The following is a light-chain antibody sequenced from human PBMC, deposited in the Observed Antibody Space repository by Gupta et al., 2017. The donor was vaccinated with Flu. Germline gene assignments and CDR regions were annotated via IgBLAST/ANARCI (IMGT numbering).Light chain of an antibody. Sequence: TGTSSDVGTYNRVSWYQQSPGTAPKLMIYEVSRRPSGLPDRFSGSKSGNTASLTISGLQGEDEADYYCSSYTSSYTYVFGTGTKVTVL. V-gene: IGLV2-18*02. CDR3: SSYTSSYTYV. J-gene: IGLJ1*01. CDR1: SSDVGTYNR. CDR2: EVS.